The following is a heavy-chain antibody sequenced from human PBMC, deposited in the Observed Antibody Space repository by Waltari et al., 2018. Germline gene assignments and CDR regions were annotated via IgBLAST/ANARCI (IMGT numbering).Heavy chain of an antibody. V-gene: IGHV3-9*01. J-gene: IGHJ4*02. CDR1: GFTFDDYA. D-gene: IGHD4-17*01. CDR2: ISWNSGSI. Sequence: EVQLVESGGGLVQPGRSLRLSCAASGFTFDDYAMHWVRQAPGKGLEWVSGISWNSGSIGYADSVKGRFTISRDNSKNTLYLQMNSLRAEDTAVYYCARESVTLDYWGQGTLVTVSS. CDR3: ARESVTLDY.